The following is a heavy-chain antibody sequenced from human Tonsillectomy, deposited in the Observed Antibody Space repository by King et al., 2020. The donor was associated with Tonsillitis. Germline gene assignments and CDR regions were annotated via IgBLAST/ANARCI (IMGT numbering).Heavy chain of an antibody. CDR1: GFTFSSYA. CDR3: AKDNTATSGPDYFDY. CDR2: ISGGGDST. V-gene: IGHV3-23*04. Sequence: VQLVESGGGLVQPGGSLRLSCAASGFTFSSYAMNWVRQAPGKGLEWVSAISGGGDSTYDADSVKGRFTISRDNSKNTPYLQMNSLRAEDTAVYYCAKDNTATSGPDYFDYWGQGTLVTVSS. D-gene: IGHD6-13*01. J-gene: IGHJ4*02.